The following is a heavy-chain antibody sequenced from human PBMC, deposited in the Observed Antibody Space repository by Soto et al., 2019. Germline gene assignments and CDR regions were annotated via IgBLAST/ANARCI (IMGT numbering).Heavy chain of an antibody. CDR3: ARALRVFGNYYGMDV. V-gene: IGHV3-48*02. Sequence: GGSLRLSCAASGFTFSSYSMNWVRQAPGKGLEWVSYISSSSSTIYYADSVKGRFTISRDNAKNSLYLQMNSLRDEDTAVYYCARALRVFGNYYGMDVWGQGTTVTVSS. CDR2: ISSSSSTI. D-gene: IGHD3-3*01. J-gene: IGHJ6*02. CDR1: GFTFSSYS.